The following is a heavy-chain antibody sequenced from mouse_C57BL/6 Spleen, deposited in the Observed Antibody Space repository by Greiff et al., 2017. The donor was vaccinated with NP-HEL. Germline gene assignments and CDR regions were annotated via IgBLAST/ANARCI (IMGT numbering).Heavy chain of an antibody. V-gene: IGHV2-2*01. J-gene: IGHJ4*01. D-gene: IGHD1-1*01. Sequence: QVQLQQSGPGLVQPSQSLSITCTVSGFSLTSYGVHWVRQSPGKGLEWLGVIWSGGSTDYNAAFISRLSISKDNSKRQVFFKMNSLQADDTAIYYCARRSHYYGSNQYAMDYWGQGTSVTVSS. CDR2: IWSGGST. CDR3: ARRSHYYGSNQYAMDY. CDR1: GFSLTSYG.